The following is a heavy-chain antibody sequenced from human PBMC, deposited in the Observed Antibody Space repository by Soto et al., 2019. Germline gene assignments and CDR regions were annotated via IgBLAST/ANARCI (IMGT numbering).Heavy chain of an antibody. Sequence: GGSLRLSCAASGFTFSSYVMHWVRQAPGKGLEWVAVISYDGSNKYYADSVKGRFTISRDNSKNTLYLQMNSLRAEDTAVYYCAKDRMAALLWFGELLGWGQGTLVTVSS. V-gene: IGHV3-30*18. J-gene: IGHJ4*02. CDR3: AKDRMAALLWFGELLG. D-gene: IGHD3-10*01. CDR1: GFTFSSYV. CDR2: ISYDGSNK.